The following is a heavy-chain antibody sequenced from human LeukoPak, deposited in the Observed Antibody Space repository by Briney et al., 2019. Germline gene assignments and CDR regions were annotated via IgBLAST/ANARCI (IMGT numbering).Heavy chain of an antibody. D-gene: IGHD2-15*01. V-gene: IGHV1-46*03. Sequence: ASVKVSCKASGYTFTNSYIHWVRQAPGQRLEWMGIINPSGGSTNYAQKFQGRVTMTRDTSTSTVYMELYSLRSEDTAVYYCASPEVGYWGQGTLVTVSS. J-gene: IGHJ4*02. CDR1: GYTFTNSY. CDR2: INPSGGST. CDR3: ASPEVGY.